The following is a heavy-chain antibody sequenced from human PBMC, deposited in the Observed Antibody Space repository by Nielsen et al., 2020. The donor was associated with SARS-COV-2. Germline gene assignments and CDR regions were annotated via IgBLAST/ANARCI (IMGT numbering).Heavy chain of an antibody. CDR2: INPSDSEI. D-gene: IGHD3-3*01. J-gene: IGHJ4*02. Sequence: GESLKISCKGSGYSFTNFWIAWVRQMPGKGLEWMGLINPSDSEIRYSPSFYGLVFISADKSTSTAYLQWNSLKASDTAMYYCARQDYEFWSGNFPAVEFWGQGTLVTVSS. CDR3: ARQDYEFWSGNFPAVEF. V-gene: IGHV5-51*01. CDR1: GYSFTNFW.